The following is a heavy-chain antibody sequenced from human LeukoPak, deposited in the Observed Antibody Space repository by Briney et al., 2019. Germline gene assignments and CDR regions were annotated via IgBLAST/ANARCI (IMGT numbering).Heavy chain of an antibody. Sequence: GGSLRLSCAASGFTFSSYAMSWVRQAPGKGLEWVSGISGSGGSTYYADSVKGRFTISRDNSENTLYLQMNSLRAEDTAVYYCAKKPSTNDYYYYMDVWGKGTTVTVSS. D-gene: IGHD2-2*01. CDR1: GFTFSSYA. V-gene: IGHV3-23*01. CDR2: ISGSGGST. J-gene: IGHJ6*03. CDR3: AKKPSTNDYYYYMDV.